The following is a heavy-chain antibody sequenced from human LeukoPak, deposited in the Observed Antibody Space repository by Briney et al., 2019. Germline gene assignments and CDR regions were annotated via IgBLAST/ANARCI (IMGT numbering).Heavy chain of an antibody. CDR1: GFTFDDYA. Sequence: GGSLRLSCTASGFTFDDYAMHWVRQPPGKGLEWVSGISSNSGMIDYADSVKGRFTISRDNADNSLYLQIHSLRVEDTALYYCAKDTWDHSGTYSLRAFDIWGQGTMVTVSS. CDR3: AKDTWDHSGTYSLRAFDI. V-gene: IGHV3-9*01. J-gene: IGHJ3*02. CDR2: ISSNSGMI. D-gene: IGHD1-26*01.